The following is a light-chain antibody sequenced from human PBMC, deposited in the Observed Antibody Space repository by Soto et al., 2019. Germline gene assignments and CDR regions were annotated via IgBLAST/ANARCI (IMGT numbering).Light chain of an antibody. CDR2: SSD. Sequence: QSVLTQPPSVSATPGQRVTISCSGSGSNIASRPVYWYQHLPGTAPKLLMYSSDLRPSGVPDRFSGSKSGNTASLNVSGLQAEDEADYYCCSYADNNDYVFGTGTKVTV. CDR3: CSYADNNDYV. V-gene: IGLV1-44*01. J-gene: IGLJ1*01. CDR1: GSNIASRP.